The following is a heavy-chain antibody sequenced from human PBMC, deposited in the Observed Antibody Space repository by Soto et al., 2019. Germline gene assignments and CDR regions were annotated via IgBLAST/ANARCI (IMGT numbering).Heavy chain of an antibody. D-gene: IGHD2-8*01. J-gene: IGHJ4*02. CDR3: ARLYDELRSVFCDY. CDR1: GFTFASHW. V-gene: IGHV3-7*05. Sequence: EVQLVESGGGMVQPGGSLRLSCAGSGFTFASHWMSWVRQAPGKGLEWVATIKQDGYEKNYVDSVKGRFTISRDNSKNSLYLHMNSLRPADTAVYFCARLYDELRSVFCDYWGQGTLVTVSS. CDR2: IKQDGYEK.